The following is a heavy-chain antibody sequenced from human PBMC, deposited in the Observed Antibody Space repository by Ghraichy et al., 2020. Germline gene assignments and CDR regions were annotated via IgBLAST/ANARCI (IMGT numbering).Heavy chain of an antibody. CDR3: ARARNSSGYYPVGY. J-gene: IGHJ4*02. V-gene: IGHV4-30-4*08. D-gene: IGHD3-22*01. CDR2: IYKSGST. Sequence: SETLSLTCTVSGDSISSGDYFWGWVRQLPGTGLEWIGYIYKSGSTYYHPSLKSRLTISIDASKNQFSLKLNSVTATDTAVYYCARARNSSGYYPVGYWGQGTLVPVSS. CDR1: GDSISSGDYF.